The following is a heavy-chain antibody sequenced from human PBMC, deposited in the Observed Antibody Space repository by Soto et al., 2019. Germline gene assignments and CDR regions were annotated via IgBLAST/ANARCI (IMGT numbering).Heavy chain of an antibody. V-gene: IGHV4-61*01. Sequence: SETLSLTCTVSGGSVSSANYYWGWIRQPPGKGLERIGSIYYSGNTNYNNSLNSLVTISVDTSKNQFSLRLSSVTAADTAVYYCARVSGSYYHVYYFDYWGQGTLVTAPQ. CDR2: IYYSGNT. D-gene: IGHD1-26*01. J-gene: IGHJ4*02. CDR1: GGSVSSANYY. CDR3: ARVSGSYYHVYYFDY.